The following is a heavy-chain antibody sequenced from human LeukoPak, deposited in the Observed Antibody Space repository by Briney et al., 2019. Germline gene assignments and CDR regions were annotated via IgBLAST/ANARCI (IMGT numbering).Heavy chain of an antibody. CDR2: INPNSGGT. Sequence: GASVKVSCKASGYTFTGYYMHWVRQAPGQGLEWMGWINPNSGGTNYAQKFQGRVTMTRDTSISTAYMELSRLRSDDTAAYYCARSVPPSMFGSGSYKSWGQGTLVTVSS. CDR1: GYTFTGYY. J-gene: IGHJ4*02. D-gene: IGHD3-10*01. CDR3: ARSVPPSMFGSGSYKS. V-gene: IGHV1-2*02.